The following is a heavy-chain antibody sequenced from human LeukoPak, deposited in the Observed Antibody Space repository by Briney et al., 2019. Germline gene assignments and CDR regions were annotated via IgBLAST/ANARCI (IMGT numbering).Heavy chain of an antibody. J-gene: IGHJ6*02. CDR2: INPNSGGT. D-gene: IGHD3-3*01. CDR3: ARDQIDITIFGVVIMDYYYYYGMDV. CDR1: DYDFPNHG. Sequence: ASVKVSCKAFDYDFPNHGISWVRQAPGQGLEWMGWINPNSGGTNYAQKFQGRVTMTRDTSISTAYMELRSLRSDDTAVYYCARDQIDITIFGVVIMDYYYYYGMDVWGQGTTVTVSS. V-gene: IGHV1-2*02.